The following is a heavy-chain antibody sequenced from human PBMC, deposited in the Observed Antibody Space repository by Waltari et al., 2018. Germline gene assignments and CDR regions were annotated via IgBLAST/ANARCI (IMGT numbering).Heavy chain of an antibody. V-gene: IGHV3-23*04. CDR3: ARKSEGLLAARFDP. Sequence: EVQLVQSGGGLVQPGDSLRLSCEGSGFNFRGQAMTCDRQAPGKGLDWVSALNAIGDYTYYADSFKGRFTISRDNSKNSLYLQINTLGVDDTAIYFCARKSEGLLAARFDPWGQGALVTVSS. D-gene: IGHD6-6*01. CDR2: LNAIGDYT. CDR1: GFNFRGQA. J-gene: IGHJ5*02.